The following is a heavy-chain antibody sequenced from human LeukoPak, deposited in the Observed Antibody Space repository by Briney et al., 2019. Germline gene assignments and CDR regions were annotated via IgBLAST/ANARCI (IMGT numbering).Heavy chain of an antibody. D-gene: IGHD1-26*01. CDR3: AKGGCGVGATSWFDP. Sequence: GGSLRLSCAASGFTFSSYAMSWVRRAPGKGLEWVSGISGSGGSTYYADSVKGRFTISRDNSKNTLYLQMNSLRAEDTAVYYCAKGGCGVGATSWFDPWGQGTLVTVSS. J-gene: IGHJ5*02. CDR2: ISGSGGST. CDR1: GFTFSSYA. V-gene: IGHV3-23*01.